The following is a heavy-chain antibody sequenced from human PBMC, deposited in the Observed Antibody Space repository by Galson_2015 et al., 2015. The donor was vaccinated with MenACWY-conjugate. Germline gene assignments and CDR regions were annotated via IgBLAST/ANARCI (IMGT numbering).Heavy chain of an antibody. CDR3: ARITGLQGRGGSTYYFDY. CDR1: GFTFSSYA. V-gene: IGHV3-30*04. Sequence: SLRLSCAASGFTFSSYAMHWVRQAPGKGLEWVAVISYDGSNKYYADSVKGRFTISRDNSKNTLYLQMNSLRAEDTAVYYCARITGLQGRGGSTYYFDYWGQGTLVTVSS. CDR2: ISYDGSNK. J-gene: IGHJ4*02. D-gene: IGHD3-10*01.